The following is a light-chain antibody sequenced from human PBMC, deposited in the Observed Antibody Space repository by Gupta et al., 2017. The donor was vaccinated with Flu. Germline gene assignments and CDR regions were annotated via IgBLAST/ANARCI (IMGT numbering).Light chain of an antibody. J-gene: IGLJ3*02. V-gene: IGLV3-21*02. Sequence: SYVLTQPPSVSVAPGQTAKIPCGGDNIGRKSVHWYQQKPGQAPVLVVHDDNNRPSGIPERFSGSNSGNTATLTISEVEAGDEADYFCQVWHISSDHLRVFGGGTKLSGL. CDR1: NIGRKS. CDR2: DDN. CDR3: QVWHISSDHLRV.